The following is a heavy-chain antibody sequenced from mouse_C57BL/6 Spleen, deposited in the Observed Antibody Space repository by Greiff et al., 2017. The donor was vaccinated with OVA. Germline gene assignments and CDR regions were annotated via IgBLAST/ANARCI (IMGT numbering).Heavy chain of an antibody. CDR1: GYAFSSSW. CDR3: ASGTGTDDY. D-gene: IGHD4-1*01. Sequence: VQLQQSGPELVKPGASVKISCKASGYAFSSSWMNRVKQRPGKGLEWIGRIYPGDGDTNYNGKFKGKATLTADKSSSTAYMQLSSLTSEDSAVYFCASGTGTDDYWGQGTTLTVSS. V-gene: IGHV1-82*01. J-gene: IGHJ2*01. CDR2: IYPGDGDT.